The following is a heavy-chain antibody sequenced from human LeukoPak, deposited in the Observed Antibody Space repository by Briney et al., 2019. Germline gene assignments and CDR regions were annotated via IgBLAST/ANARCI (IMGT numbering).Heavy chain of an antibody. J-gene: IGHJ3*02. CDR1: GFTFSSYS. V-gene: IGHV3-21*01. D-gene: IGHD6-19*01. CDR2: ISSSSSYI. Sequence: GGSLRLSCAASGFTFSSYSMNWVRQAPGKGLEWVSSISSSSSYIYYADSVKGRFTISRDNAKNSLYLQMNSLRAEDTAVYYCARDRGGWYRDSFDIWGQGTMVTVSS. CDR3: ARDRGGWYRDSFDI.